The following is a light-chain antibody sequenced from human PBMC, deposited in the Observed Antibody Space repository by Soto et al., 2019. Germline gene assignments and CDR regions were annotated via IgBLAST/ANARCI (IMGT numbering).Light chain of an antibody. CDR2: GHS. J-gene: IGLJ2*01. CDR3: KSYDSSLSFYVV. CDR1: SSNIGAGYD. V-gene: IGLV1-40*01. Sequence: QSVLTQPPSVSGAPGQRVTISCTGSSSNIGAGYDVHWYQQLPGTAPKLLIYGHSNRPSGVPDRFSGSKSGTSASLAITGIQAEDEADYYCKSYDSSLSFYVVFGGGTKLTVL.